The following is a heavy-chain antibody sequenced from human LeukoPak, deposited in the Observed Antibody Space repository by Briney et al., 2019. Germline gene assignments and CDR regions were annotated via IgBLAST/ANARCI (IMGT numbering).Heavy chain of an antibody. J-gene: IGHJ5*02. D-gene: IGHD3-10*01. Sequence: GGSLRLSCAASGFTFSDYYMRWIRQAPGKGLEWVSYISSSGSSRYYADSVQGRFTISRDNARNSLYLQMNSLRAEDTAVFYCARVTIIRGAKFFDPWGQGTLVTVSS. V-gene: IGHV3-11*01. CDR3: ARVTIIRGAKFFDP. CDR2: ISSSGSSR. CDR1: GFTFSDYY.